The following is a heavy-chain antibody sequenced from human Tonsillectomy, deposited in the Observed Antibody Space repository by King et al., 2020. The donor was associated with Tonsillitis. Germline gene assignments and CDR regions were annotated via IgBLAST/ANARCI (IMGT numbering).Heavy chain of an antibody. D-gene: IGHD7-27*01. J-gene: IGHJ5*01. V-gene: IGHV2-5*02. CDR3: ARAGDPWFDS. CDR2: IYGDDEK. CDR1: GFSLTTGGLA. Sequence: ITLKESGPTLVNPTQTLTLTCTFSGFSLTTGGLAVGWIRQPPGGALEWLALIYGDDEKYYRPSLRSRLTITKDTSKNQVILTMTNMDPVDTATYYCARAGDPWFDSWGQGTPVTVSS.